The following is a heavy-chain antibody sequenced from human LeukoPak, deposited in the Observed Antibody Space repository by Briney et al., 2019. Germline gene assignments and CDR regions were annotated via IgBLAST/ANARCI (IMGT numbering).Heavy chain of an antibody. Sequence: ASVKVSCKASGYTFTSYDISWVRQAPGQGLEWMGWISAYNGNTNYAQKLQGRVTLTTDTSTSTAYMDLRSLRSDDTAVYYCAKSNGYGLIDIWGQGTMVTVSS. CDR2: ISAYNGNT. V-gene: IGHV1-18*01. CDR3: AKSNGYGLIDI. D-gene: IGHD3-10*01. CDR1: GYTFTSYD. J-gene: IGHJ3*02.